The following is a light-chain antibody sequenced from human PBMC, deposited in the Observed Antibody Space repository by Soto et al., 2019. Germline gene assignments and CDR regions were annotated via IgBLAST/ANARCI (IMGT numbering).Light chain of an antibody. Sequence: QSVLTQPASVSGSPGQSIAISCTGTSSDVGGYNYVSWYQQHPGKAPKLLIYEVTNRPSGISTRFSGSKSGNTASLTISGLQAEDEADYHCRSFTTRSTLVFGGGTKLTVL. V-gene: IGLV2-14*01. CDR1: SSDVGGYNY. J-gene: IGLJ2*01. CDR3: RSFTTRSTLV. CDR2: EVT.